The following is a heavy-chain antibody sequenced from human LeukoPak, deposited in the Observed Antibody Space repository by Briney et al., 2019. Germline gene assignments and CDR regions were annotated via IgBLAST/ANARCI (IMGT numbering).Heavy chain of an antibody. CDR1: GGSTSGNY. CDR3: ARGEGTMVRGVGPFDS. D-gene: IGHD3-10*01. CDR2: VYYDGVA. Sequence: SETLSLTCTVSGGSTSGNYWGWILQPPGKGLESIGYVYYDGVARYNPSLESRVIISIDTSKNQMSLKVTSVTAADTAVYYCARGEGTMVRGVGPFDSWSQGTLVTVSS. J-gene: IGHJ4*02. V-gene: IGHV4-59*01.